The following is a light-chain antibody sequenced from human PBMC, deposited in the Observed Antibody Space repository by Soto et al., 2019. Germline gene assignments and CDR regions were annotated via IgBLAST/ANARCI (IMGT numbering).Light chain of an antibody. V-gene: IGKV3-20*01. Sequence: EIVLTQSPGTLSLSPGESATLSCRASQSFSTNYLAWYQHKPGQAPRLLNYGASTRATGIPDRFSGSRSGTDFTLTISRLEPEDFAVYYCQQYASSMVYTFGQGTKLEIK. CDR1: QSFSTNY. J-gene: IGKJ2*01. CDR3: QQYASSMVYT. CDR2: GAS.